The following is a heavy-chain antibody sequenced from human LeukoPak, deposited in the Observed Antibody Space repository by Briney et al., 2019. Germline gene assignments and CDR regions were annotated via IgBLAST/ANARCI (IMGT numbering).Heavy chain of an antibody. Sequence: GGTLRLSCAASGFTLSDYWMHWVRQAPGKGLVWVSRINSDGSRIIYADSVKGRFTISRDNAKNTVYLQMNSLRADDTAVYFCARAPQIGFSGFDKNYWGQGTLVTVSS. D-gene: IGHD5-12*01. CDR3: ARAPQIGFSGFDKNY. J-gene: IGHJ4*02. V-gene: IGHV3-74*01. CDR1: GFTLSDYW. CDR2: INSDGSRI.